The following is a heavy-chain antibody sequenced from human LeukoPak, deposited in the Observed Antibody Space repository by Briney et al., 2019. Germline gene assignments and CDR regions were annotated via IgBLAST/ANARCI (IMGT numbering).Heavy chain of an antibody. V-gene: IGHV4-39*07. CDR2: IYYSGST. CDR3: ARIADFWSGYYEIDY. CDR1: GGSISSSSYY. J-gene: IGHJ4*02. Sequence: PSETLSLTCTVSGGSISSSSYYWGWIRQPPGKGLEWIGSIYYSGSTYYNPSLKSRVTISVDTSKNQFSLKLSSVTAADTAVYYCARIADFWSGYYEIDYWGQGTLVTVSS. D-gene: IGHD3-3*01.